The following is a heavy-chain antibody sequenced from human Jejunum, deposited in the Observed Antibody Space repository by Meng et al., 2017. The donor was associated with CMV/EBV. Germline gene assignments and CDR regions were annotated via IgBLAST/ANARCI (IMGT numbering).Heavy chain of an antibody. CDR2: IISKRGTA. CDR3: VRDCRREHLFDY. CDR1: GGTFSTYA. D-gene: IGHD1-26*01. J-gene: IGHJ4*02. V-gene: IGHV1-69*05. Sequence: SGGTFSTYAISWVRQAPGQGLEWVGGIISKRGTANYAQRFQGRVTITTDESTSTAYMELSSLRSEDTAVYYCVRDCRREHLFDYWGQGTLVTVSS.